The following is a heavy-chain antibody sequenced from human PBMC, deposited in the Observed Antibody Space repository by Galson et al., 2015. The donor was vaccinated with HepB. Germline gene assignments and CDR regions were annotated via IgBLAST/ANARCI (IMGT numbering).Heavy chain of an antibody. V-gene: IGHV3-11*01. CDR3: ARSYSSSWFIYFQH. D-gene: IGHD6-13*01. CDR2: ISSSGAPA. CDR1: GFIFSDYY. Sequence: SLRLSCAASGFIFSDYYMSWIRQAPGKGLGWVSYISSSGAPAYYADSVKGRFTISRDNAKNSLYLQMNSLRAEDTAVYYCARSYSSSWFIYFQHWGQGTLVTVSS. J-gene: IGHJ1*01.